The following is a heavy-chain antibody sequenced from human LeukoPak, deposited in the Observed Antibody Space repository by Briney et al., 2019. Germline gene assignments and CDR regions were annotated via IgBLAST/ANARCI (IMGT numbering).Heavy chain of an antibody. CDR1: GASVTATNYY. D-gene: IGHD4-17*01. CDR2: VSYNDIT. J-gene: IGHJ5*01. CDR3: ARNLRGLPSDS. Sequence: SDTLSLTCTVSGASVTATNYYWAWIRQPPGKGLEWLGTVSYNDITYYNPSLLGRVAVSRGTSKTRFSLDLTSVTTEDTAVYFCARNLRGLPSDSWGRGILVTVTS. V-gene: IGHV4-39*01.